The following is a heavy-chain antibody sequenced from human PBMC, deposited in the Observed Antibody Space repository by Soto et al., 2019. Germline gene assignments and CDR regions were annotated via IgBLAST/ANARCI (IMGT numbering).Heavy chain of an antibody. CDR2: TIPILDVA. CDR1: GGTFSTST. Sequence: QVQLVQSGAEVKKPGSSVKVSCKASGGTFSTSTFTWVRQAPGQGLEWMGRTIPILDVADYAQDFQGRVTITADKPTSRAYMELTSLTSKDTAVYYCARDSPIGSTYSGYDAIDSWGQGTLVTVSS. D-gene: IGHD5-12*01. J-gene: IGHJ4*02. V-gene: IGHV1-69*08. CDR3: ARDSPIGSTYSGYDAIDS.